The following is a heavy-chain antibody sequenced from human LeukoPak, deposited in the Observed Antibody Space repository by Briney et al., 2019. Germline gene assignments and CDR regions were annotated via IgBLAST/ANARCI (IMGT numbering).Heavy chain of an antibody. CDR2: IYSGGST. D-gene: IGHD2-2*01. CDR1: GFTFSSYW. V-gene: IGHV3-66*01. J-gene: IGHJ5*02. CDR3: ASEPLSTT. Sequence: GGSLRLSCAASGFTFSSYWMSWVRQAPGKGLEWVSVIYSGGSTYYADSVKGRFTISRDNSKNTLYLQMNSLRAEDTAVYYCASEPLSTTWGQGTLVTVSS.